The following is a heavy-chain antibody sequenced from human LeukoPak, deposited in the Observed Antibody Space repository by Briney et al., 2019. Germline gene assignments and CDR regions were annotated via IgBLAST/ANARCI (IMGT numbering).Heavy chain of an antibody. Sequence: SVKVSCKASGGTFSSYAISWVRQAPGQGLEWVGGIIPIFGTANYAQKFQGRVTITADESTSTAYMELSSLRSEDTAVYYCARDLLTATVTNFAFDIWGQGTMVTVSS. CDR3: ARDLLTATVTNFAFDI. D-gene: IGHD4-17*01. J-gene: IGHJ3*02. CDR1: GGTFSSYA. CDR2: IIPIFGTA. V-gene: IGHV1-69*13.